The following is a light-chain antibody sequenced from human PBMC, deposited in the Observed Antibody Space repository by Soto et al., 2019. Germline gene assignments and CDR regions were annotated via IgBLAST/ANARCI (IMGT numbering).Light chain of an antibody. CDR1: QSVSSN. V-gene: IGKV3-15*01. Sequence: EIVMTQSPATLSVSPGERATLSCRASQSVSSNLAWYQQKPGQAPRLLIYGASTRATGIPARFSGSGSGTEFTLTISSLQSEDFAVYYRQQYNNWHPWTFGQGTKVEIK. J-gene: IGKJ1*01. CDR2: GAS. CDR3: QQYNNWHPWT.